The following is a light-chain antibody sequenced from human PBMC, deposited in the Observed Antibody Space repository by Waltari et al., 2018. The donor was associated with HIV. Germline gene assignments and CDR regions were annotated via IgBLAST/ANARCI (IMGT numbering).Light chain of an antibody. CDR1: QSIFYSSKNATF. V-gene: IGKV4-1*01. Sequence: DIVMTQSPHSLALSLGERATINCKSSQSIFYSSKNATFLAWYQQKPGQSPKLLIYWASTQASGVPDRFSGIGSRTDFTLSISSLQSEDVAVYFCQQYYSTPPTFGQGTRVEIK. CDR2: WAS. J-gene: IGKJ1*01. CDR3: QQYYSTPPT.